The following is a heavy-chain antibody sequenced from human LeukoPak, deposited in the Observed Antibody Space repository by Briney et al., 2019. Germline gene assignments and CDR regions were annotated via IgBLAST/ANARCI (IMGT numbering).Heavy chain of an antibody. CDR3: AREATHDDRGFDY. J-gene: IGHJ4*02. CDR1: GGSISDSSYY. D-gene: IGHD3-9*01. CDR2: IYYSGST. Sequence: PSETLSLTCTVSGGSISDSSYYWDWIRQPPGKGLEWIGSIYYSGSTYYTPSLKSRLIISVDTSKNQFSLKLSSVTAADTAVYYCAREATHDDRGFDYWGQGTLVTVSS. V-gene: IGHV4-39*02.